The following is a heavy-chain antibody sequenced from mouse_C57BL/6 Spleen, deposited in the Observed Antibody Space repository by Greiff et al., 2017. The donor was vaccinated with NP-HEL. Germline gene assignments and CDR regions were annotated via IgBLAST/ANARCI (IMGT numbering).Heavy chain of an antibody. D-gene: IGHD3-3*01. CDR3: ARRDSKAMDY. J-gene: IGHJ4*01. Sequence: EVQVVESGGGLVKPGGSLKLSCAASGFTFSSYTMSWVRQTPEKRLEWVATISGGGGNTYYPDSVKGRFTISRDNAKNTLYLQMSSLRSEDTALYYCARRDSKAMDYWGQGTSVTVSS. V-gene: IGHV5-9*01. CDR2: ISGGGGNT. CDR1: GFTFSSYT.